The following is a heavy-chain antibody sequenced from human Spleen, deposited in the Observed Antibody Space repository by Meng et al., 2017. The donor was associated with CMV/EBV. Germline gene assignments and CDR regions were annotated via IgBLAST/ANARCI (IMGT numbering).Heavy chain of an antibody. V-gene: IGHV4-4*07. CDR2: IHISGSN. D-gene: IGHD3-10*01. CDR1: GSITRSH. CDR3: ARGAHYYPRYFDY. J-gene: IGHJ4*02. Sequence: HGRGEDAGNGVLRASEARFVTTRDLGGSITRSHGNWMRRPGRRGLVWIGHIHISGSNNYNPSLKSRFTMSLDTSKGQFSLKLSSVTAADTAVYYCARGAHYYPRYFDYWGQGALVTVSS.